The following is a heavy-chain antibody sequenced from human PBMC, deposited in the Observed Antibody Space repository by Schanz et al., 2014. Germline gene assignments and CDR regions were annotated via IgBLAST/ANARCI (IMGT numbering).Heavy chain of an antibody. D-gene: IGHD6-13*01. Sequence: QVQLVESGGGVVQPGRSLRLSCAASGFTFSSYAMHWIRQAPGKGLEWVSDISSGSSYANYADSVKGRFTISRDNAKNSLYLQMNSLRAEDTAVYYCAREQIMAAAGLVDYWGHGTLVTVSS. CDR1: GFTFSSYA. V-gene: IGHV3-11*05. J-gene: IGHJ4*01. CDR2: ISSGSSYA. CDR3: AREQIMAAAGLVDY.